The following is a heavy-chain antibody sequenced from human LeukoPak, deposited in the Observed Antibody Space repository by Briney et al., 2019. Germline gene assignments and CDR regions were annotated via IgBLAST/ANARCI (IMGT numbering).Heavy chain of an antibody. CDR2: ISSSSSYI. V-gene: IGHV3-21*01. Sequence: GGSLRLSCAASGFTFSSYSMNWVRQAPGKGLEWVSSISSSSSYIYYADSVKGRFTISRDNAKNSLYLQMNSLRAEDTAVYYCAKAYCGGDCYSLYAFDIWGQGTMVTVSS. J-gene: IGHJ3*02. CDR1: GFTFSSYS. D-gene: IGHD2-21*02. CDR3: AKAYCGGDCYSLYAFDI.